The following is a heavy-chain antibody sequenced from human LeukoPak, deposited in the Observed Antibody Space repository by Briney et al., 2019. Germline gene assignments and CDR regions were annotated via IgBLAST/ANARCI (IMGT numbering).Heavy chain of an antibody. CDR3: AVYYDSRGYRI. J-gene: IGHJ4*02. Sequence: ASVKVSCKAFGYTFTSNYMHWVRQAPGQGPEWMGVISPSGGSTTYAQKFQGRVTMTRDTSTSTVYMELSSLRSEDTAVYYCAVYYDSRGYRIWGQGTLVTVSS. D-gene: IGHD3-22*01. CDR1: GYTFTSNY. CDR2: ISPSGGST. V-gene: IGHV1-46*01.